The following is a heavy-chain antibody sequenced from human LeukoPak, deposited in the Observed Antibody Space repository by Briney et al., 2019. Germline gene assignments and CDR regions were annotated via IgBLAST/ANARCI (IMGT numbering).Heavy chain of an antibody. V-gene: IGHV3-23*01. D-gene: IGHD3-10*01. Sequence: GGSLRLSCAASGFTFSSYAMSWVRQAPGKGLEWVSAISGSGGSTYYADSVKGRFTISRDNSKNTLYLQMNSLRAEDTAIYHCATWRGSGSYGGYFDYWGQGTLVTVSS. CDR3: ATWRGSGSYGGYFDY. CDR1: GFTFSSYA. CDR2: ISGSGGST. J-gene: IGHJ4*02.